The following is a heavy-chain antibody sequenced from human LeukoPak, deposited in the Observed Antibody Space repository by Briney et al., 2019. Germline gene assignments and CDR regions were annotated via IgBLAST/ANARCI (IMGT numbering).Heavy chain of an antibody. Sequence: GGSLRLSCAASGFTFSSYAMHWVRQAPGKGLEWVAVISYDGSNKYYADSVKGRFTISRDNSKNTLYLQMNSLRAEDTAVYYCARGDYGSSSWYSGYFQHWGQGTLVTVSS. CDR2: ISYDGSNK. V-gene: IGHV3-30-3*01. D-gene: IGHD6-13*01. CDR3: ARGDYGSSSWYSGYFQH. J-gene: IGHJ1*01. CDR1: GFTFSSYA.